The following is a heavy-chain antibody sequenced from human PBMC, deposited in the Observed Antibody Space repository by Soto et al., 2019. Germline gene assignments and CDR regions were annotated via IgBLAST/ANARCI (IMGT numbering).Heavy chain of an antibody. Sequence: EVQLLESGGGLVQPGGSLRLSCVASGFTFSVSAMNWVRQAPGKGLEWVSTTGLSGRTTFYGDSVKGRFTVSRDNSKNTLDLQMSSLRAEDTAVYYCATVHNTSRSFNFWGRGNLVTVSS. CDR2: TGLSGRTT. CDR1: GFTFSVSA. V-gene: IGHV3-23*01. J-gene: IGHJ4*02. CDR3: ATVHNTSRSFNF. D-gene: IGHD1-20*01.